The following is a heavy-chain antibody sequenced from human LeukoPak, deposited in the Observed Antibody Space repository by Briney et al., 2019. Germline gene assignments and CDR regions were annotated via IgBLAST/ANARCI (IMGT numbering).Heavy chain of an antibody. D-gene: IGHD3-10*01. Sequence: PGRSLRLSCAASGFTFSTYGVHWVRQAPGKGLEWVAVISSDGSDKYYADSVKGRFTISRDNSKKTVYLQMNSLRAEDSAVYYCAREGYYASQGSSYRRSYYYGLDEWGQGTTVIVSS. V-gene: IGHV3-33*01. CDR2: ISSDGSDK. CDR1: GFTFSTYG. J-gene: IGHJ6*02. CDR3: AREGYYASQGSSYRRSYYYGLDE.